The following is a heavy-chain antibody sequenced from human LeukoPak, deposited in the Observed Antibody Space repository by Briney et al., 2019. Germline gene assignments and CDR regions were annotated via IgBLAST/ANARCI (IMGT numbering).Heavy chain of an antibody. CDR1: GFTVSSNY. CDR3: ARVDRSHFYMDV. Sequence: GGSLRLSCAASGFTVSSNYMSWVRQAPGKGLEWVSVIYSGGSTYYADSVKGRFTISRDNSKNTLYLQMNSLRAEDTAVYYCARVDRSHFYMDVWGKGTTVTVSS. J-gene: IGHJ6*03. V-gene: IGHV3-66*01. CDR2: IYSGGST.